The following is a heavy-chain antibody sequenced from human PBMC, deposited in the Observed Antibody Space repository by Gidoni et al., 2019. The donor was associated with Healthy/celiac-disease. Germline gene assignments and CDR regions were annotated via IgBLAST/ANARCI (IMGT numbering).Heavy chain of an antibody. CDR3: AREIGDGSGSYYNVWFDP. D-gene: IGHD3-10*01. CDR2: IYYSGST. V-gene: IGHV4-31*03. J-gene: IGHJ5*02. Sequence: QVQLQESGPGLVKPSQPLSLTCTVSGGSISRGGYYWSWIRQHPGKGLEWIGYIYYSGSTYYNPSLKSRVTISVDTSKNQFSLKLSSVTAADTAVYYCAREIGDGSGSYYNVWFDPWGQGTLVTVSS. CDR1: GGSISRGGYY.